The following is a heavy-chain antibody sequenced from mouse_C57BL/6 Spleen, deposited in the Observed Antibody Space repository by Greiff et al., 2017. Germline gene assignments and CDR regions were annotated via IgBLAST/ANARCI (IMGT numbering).Heavy chain of an antibody. D-gene: IGHD2-1*01. CDR3: AREEIYYGNKDY. Sequence: EVQRVESGPALVKPGASVTMSCKASGYTFTDSYMHWVKPSHGKSLEWIGYIYPNNGGNGYNQKFKGKATLTVDKSSSTAYMELRSLTSEDSAVYYCAREEIYYGNKDYWGQGTSVTVSS. CDR1: GYTFTDSY. V-gene: IGHV1-34*01. CDR2: IYPNNGGN. J-gene: IGHJ4*01.